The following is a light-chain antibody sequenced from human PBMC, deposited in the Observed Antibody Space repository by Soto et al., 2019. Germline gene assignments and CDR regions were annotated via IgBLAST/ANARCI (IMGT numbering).Light chain of an antibody. Sequence: QSALTQPPSASGSPGQSVTISCTGMSSDVGGYNYVSWYQQHPGKAPKLMIYEVSKRPSGVPDRFSGSKSGNTASLTVSGLQAEDEADYYCSSYARANSVVFGGGTKQTVL. CDR2: EVS. CDR3: SSYARANSVV. V-gene: IGLV2-8*01. CDR1: SSDVGGYNY. J-gene: IGLJ2*01.